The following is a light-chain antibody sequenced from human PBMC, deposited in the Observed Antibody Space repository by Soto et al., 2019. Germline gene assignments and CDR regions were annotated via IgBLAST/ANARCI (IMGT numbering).Light chain of an antibody. CDR2: DAS. J-gene: IGKJ5*01. Sequence: DIQMTQSPSSLSASVGDRVTITGQASQTINNYLKWYQQKPGRDPKLLIYDASNLEAGVPSRFRGSGSGTDFTFTISRLQPEDIATYYCQQYENLHTFGQGTRLEIK. V-gene: IGKV1-33*01. CDR3: QQYENLHT. CDR1: QTINNY.